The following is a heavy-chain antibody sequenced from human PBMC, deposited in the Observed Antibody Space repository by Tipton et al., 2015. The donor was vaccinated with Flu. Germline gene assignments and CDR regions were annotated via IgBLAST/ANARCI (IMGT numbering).Heavy chain of an antibody. V-gene: IGHV4-38-2*01. Sequence: TLSLTCAVSGYFISTGYYWGWIRQPPGKGLEWIGSISHSGSTYYKPSLKSRVTISVDSSKNQFSLKLSSVTAADTAVYYCASGYYYRGDYWGQGTLVTVSS. CDR2: ISHSGST. J-gene: IGHJ4*02. D-gene: IGHD3-22*01. CDR1: GYFISTGYY. CDR3: ASGYYYRGDY.